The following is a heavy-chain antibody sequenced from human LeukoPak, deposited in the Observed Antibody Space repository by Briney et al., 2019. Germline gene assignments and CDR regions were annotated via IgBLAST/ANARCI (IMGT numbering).Heavy chain of an antibody. CDR2: INHSGST. J-gene: IGHJ6*03. D-gene: IGHD3-3*01. V-gene: IGHV4-34*01. Sequence: SETLSLTCAVSGGSFSGYYWSWIRQPPAKGLEWIGEINHSGSTNYNPSRKIIVTISVDTSKNQSSLKLSSVTAADTSVYYCARVSYYDFWSGYYTEPYYYYYMDGWGKGTTVTVSS. CDR1: GGSFSGYY. CDR3: ARVSYYDFWSGYYTEPYYYYYMDG.